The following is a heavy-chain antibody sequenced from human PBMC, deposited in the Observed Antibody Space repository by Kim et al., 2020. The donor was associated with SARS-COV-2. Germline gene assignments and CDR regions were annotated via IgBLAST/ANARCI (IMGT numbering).Heavy chain of an antibody. V-gene: IGHV4-39*01. CDR3: ARHGGIAAAGPRNYYGMDV. D-gene: IGHD6-13*01. CDR1: GGSISSSSYY. CDR2: IYYSGST. Sequence: SETLSLTCTVSGGSISSSSYYWGWIRQPPGKGLEWIGSIYYSGSTYYNPSLKSRVTISVDTSKNQFSLKLSSVTAADTAVYYCARHGGIAAAGPRNYYGMDVWGQGTTVTVSS. J-gene: IGHJ6*02.